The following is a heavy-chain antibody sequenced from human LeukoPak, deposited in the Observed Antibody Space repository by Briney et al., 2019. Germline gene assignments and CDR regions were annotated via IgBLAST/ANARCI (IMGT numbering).Heavy chain of an antibody. Sequence: KPSETLSLTCTVSGGSISSSSYYWGWIRQPPGKGLEWIGSIYYSGSTYYNPSLKSRVTISVDTSKNQFSLKLSSVTAADTAVYYCALTSFNYDFWSGYLFDYWGQGTLVTVSS. J-gene: IGHJ4*02. CDR2: IYYSGST. D-gene: IGHD3-3*01. V-gene: IGHV4-39*07. CDR1: GGSISSSSYY. CDR3: ALTSFNYDFWSGYLFDY.